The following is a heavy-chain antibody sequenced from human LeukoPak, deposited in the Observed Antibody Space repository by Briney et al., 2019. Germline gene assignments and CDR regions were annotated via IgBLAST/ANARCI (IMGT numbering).Heavy chain of an antibody. J-gene: IGHJ6*03. CDR1: GYSITSGYY. CDR3: ARDRPAKDIVVVPAAMAYMDV. V-gene: IGHV4-38-2*02. CDR2: IYHSGST. D-gene: IGHD2-2*01. Sequence: PSQTLSLTCAVSGYSITSGYYGGWIRQPPGKGLDGMGSIYHSGSTYYNPSLKSRVTISVDTSKNQFSLKLSSVPAADTAVYYCARDRPAKDIVVVPAAMAYMDVWGKGTTVTASS.